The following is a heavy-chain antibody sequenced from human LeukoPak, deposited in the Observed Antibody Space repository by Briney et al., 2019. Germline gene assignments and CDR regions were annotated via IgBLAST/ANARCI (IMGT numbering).Heavy chain of an antibody. CDR1: GYTFTSYG. J-gene: IGHJ4*02. CDR3: ARDREGCGGYWSGGSSNGY. Sequence: ASVKVSCKASGYTFTSYGISWVRQAPGQGLEWMGWISAYNGNTNYAQKLQGRVTMTTDTSTSTAYMELRSLRSDDTAVYYCARDREGCGGYWSGGSSNGYWGQGTLVTVSS. D-gene: IGHD2-15*01. V-gene: IGHV1-18*04. CDR2: ISAYNGNT.